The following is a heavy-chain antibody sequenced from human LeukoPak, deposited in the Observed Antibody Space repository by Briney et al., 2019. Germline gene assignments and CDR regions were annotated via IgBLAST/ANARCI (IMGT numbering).Heavy chain of an antibody. CDR3: ARDIDYYDSSGYYDPDAFDI. D-gene: IGHD3-22*01. CDR1: GYTFTSYG. V-gene: IGHV1-18*01. CDR2: ISAYNGNT. Sequence: ALVKVSCKASGYTFTSYGISWVRQAPGQGLEWMGWISAYNGNTNYAQKLQGRVTMTTDTSTSTAYMELRSLRSDDTAVYYCARDIDYYDSSGYYDPDAFDIWGQGTMVTVSS. J-gene: IGHJ3*02.